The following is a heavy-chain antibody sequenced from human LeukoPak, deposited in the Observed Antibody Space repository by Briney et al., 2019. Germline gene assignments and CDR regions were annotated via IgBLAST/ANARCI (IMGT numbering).Heavy chain of an antibody. J-gene: IGHJ4*02. CDR1: GGSFRGYY. CDR3: ARTTIFGVVIKFDY. V-gene: IGHV4-34*01. Sequence: SETLSLTCAVYGGSFRGYYWSWIRQPPGKGLEWIGEINHSGSTNYNPSLKSRVTISVDTSKNQFSLKLSSVTAADTAVYYCARTTIFGVVIKFDYWGQGTLVTVSS. CDR2: INHSGST. D-gene: IGHD3-3*01.